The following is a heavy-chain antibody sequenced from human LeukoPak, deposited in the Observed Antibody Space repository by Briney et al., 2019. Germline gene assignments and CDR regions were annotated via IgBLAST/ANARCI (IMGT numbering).Heavy chain of an antibody. CDR3: ARHAFSSSSQYFQH. D-gene: IGHD6-6*01. Sequence: SETLSLTCTVSGGSISSYYWSWIRQPPGKGLEWIGYIYYSGSTNYNPSLKSRVTISVDTPKNQFSLKLSSVTAADTAVYYCARHAFSSSSQYFQHWGQGTLVTVSS. V-gene: IGHV4-59*08. CDR2: IYYSGST. J-gene: IGHJ1*01. CDR1: GGSISSYY.